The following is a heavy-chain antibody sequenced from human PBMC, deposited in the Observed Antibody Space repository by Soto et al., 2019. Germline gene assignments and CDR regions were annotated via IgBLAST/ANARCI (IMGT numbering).Heavy chain of an antibody. CDR1: GFTFSNYG. Sequence: QVPLVESGGGVVQPGRSLRLSCVASGFTFSNYGMHWVRQAPGKGLEWVAIISYDGSKTYYPDSVKGRFTISRDDSKNTLYLQMNSLRTEDTAMYYCAKDAGVVVVAASITCFDCWGQGTLVTVSS. V-gene: IGHV3-30*18. CDR3: AKDAGVVVVAASITCFDC. CDR2: ISYDGSKT. J-gene: IGHJ4*02. D-gene: IGHD2-15*01.